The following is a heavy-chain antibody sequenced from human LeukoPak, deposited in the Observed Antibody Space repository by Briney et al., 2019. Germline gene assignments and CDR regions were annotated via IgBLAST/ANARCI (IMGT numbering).Heavy chain of an antibody. CDR3: AKEGNDKLRFLEWLSFDY. J-gene: IGHJ4*02. V-gene: IGHV3-23*01. CDR2: ISGSGGST. Sequence: PGGSLRLSCAASGFTFSSYAMSWVRQAPGKGLEWVSAISGSGGSTYYADSVKGRFTISRDNSKNTLYLQMNGLRAEDTAVYYCAKEGNDKLRFLEWLSFDYWGQGTLVTVSS. CDR1: GFTFSSYA. D-gene: IGHD3-3*01.